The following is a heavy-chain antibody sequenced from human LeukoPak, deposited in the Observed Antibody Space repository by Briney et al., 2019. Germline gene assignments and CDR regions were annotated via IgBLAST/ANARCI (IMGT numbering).Heavy chain of an antibody. CDR3: AKDLVVLMVYAMTSFDY. D-gene: IGHD2-8*01. V-gene: IGHV3-53*01. CDR2: IYSGGST. Sequence: GGSLRLSCAASGFTVSSNYMSWVRQAPGKGLEWVSVIYSGGSTYYADSVKGRFTISRDNSKNTLYLQMNSLRAEDTAVYYCAKDLVVLMVYAMTSFDYWGQGTLVTVSS. J-gene: IGHJ4*02. CDR1: GFTVSSNY.